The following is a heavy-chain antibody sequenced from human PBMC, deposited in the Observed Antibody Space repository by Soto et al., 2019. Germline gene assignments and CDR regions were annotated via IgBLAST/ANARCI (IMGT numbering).Heavy chain of an antibody. V-gene: IGHV3-30*18. CDR2: ISYDGSNK. J-gene: IGHJ6*02. Sequence: RSCAASGFTFSSYGMHWVRQAPGKGLEWVAVISYDGSNKYYADSVNGRFTISRDNSKNTLYLQMNSLRAEDTAVYYCAKGEYYYGSGAPYYGMDVWGQGTTVTVSS. CDR3: AKGEYYYGSGAPYYGMDV. D-gene: IGHD3-10*01. CDR1: GFTFSSYG.